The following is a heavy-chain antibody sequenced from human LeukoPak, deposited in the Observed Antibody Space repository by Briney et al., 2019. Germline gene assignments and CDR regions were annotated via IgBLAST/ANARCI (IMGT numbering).Heavy chain of an antibody. V-gene: IGHV4-59*12. CDR2: IYYSGST. CDR3: ARDRGPYSSSWDYYYYGMDV. Sequence: PSETLSLTGTVSGGSISSYYWSWIRQPPGKGLEWIGYIYYSGSTNYNPSLKSRVTISVDTSKNQFSLKLSSVTAADTAVYYCARDRGPYSSSWDYYYYGMDVWGQGTTVTVSS. J-gene: IGHJ6*02. D-gene: IGHD6-13*01. CDR1: GGSISSYY.